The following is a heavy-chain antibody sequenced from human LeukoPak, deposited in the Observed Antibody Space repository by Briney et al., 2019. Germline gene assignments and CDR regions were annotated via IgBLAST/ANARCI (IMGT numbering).Heavy chain of an antibody. Sequence: QSGGSLRLSCAASGFTFSSYWMSWVRQAPGKGLEWVANIKQDGSEKYYVDSVKGRFTISRDNAKNSLYLQMNSLRAEDTAVYYCARGIAARRSWLDYWGQGTLVTVSS. J-gene: IGHJ4*02. CDR3: ARGIAARRSWLDY. CDR1: GFTFSSYW. V-gene: IGHV3-7*01. D-gene: IGHD6-6*01. CDR2: IKQDGSEK.